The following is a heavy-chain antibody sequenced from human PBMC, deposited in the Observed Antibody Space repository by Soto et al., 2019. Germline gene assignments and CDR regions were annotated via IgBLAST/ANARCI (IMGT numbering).Heavy chain of an antibody. CDR3: ARDWYSSGWYWFDP. V-gene: IGHV4-4*07. D-gene: IGHD6-19*01. J-gene: IGHJ5*02. CDR1: GGSISSYY. Sequence: KTSETLSLTCTVSGGSISSYYWSWIRQPAGKGLEWIGCIYTSGSTNYNPSLKSRVTMSVDTSKNQFSLKLSSVTAADTAVYYCARDWYSSGWYWFDPWGQGTLVTVSS. CDR2: IYTSGST.